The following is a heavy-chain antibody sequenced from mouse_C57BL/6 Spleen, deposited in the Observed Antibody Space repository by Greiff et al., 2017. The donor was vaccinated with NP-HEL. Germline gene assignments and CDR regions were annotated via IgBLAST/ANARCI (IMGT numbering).Heavy chain of an antibody. CDR3: ARRRNYPYAMDY. Sequence: EVQLVESGPGLVKPSQSLSLTCSVTGYSITSGYYWNWIRQFPGNKLEWMGYISYDGSNNYNPSLKNRISITRDTSKNQFFLKLNSVTTEDTATYYCARRRNYPYAMDYWGQGTSVTVSS. D-gene: IGHD1-1*02. V-gene: IGHV3-6*01. J-gene: IGHJ4*01. CDR2: ISYDGSN. CDR1: GYSITSGYY.